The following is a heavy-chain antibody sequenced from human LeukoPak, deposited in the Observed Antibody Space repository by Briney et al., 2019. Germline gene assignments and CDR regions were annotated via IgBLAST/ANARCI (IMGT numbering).Heavy chain of an antibody. CDR3: AKGGVYGDYYFDY. J-gene: IGHJ4*02. CDR1: GFTVSSSY. V-gene: IGHV3-23*01. CDR2: ISGSGGDT. D-gene: IGHD4-17*01. Sequence: PGGSLRLSRAASGFTVSSSYMSWVRQAPGKGLEWVSVISGSGGDTYYADSVKGRFTISGDNSKNTVYLQMNSLRAEDTALYYCAKGGVYGDYYFDYWGQGTLVTVSS.